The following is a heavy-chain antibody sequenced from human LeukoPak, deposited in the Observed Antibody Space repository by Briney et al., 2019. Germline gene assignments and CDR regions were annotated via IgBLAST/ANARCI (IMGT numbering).Heavy chain of an antibody. CDR1: GGSFSGYY. Sequence: SETLSLTCTVYGGSFSGYYWSWIRQPPGKGLEWIGEMNHSGGSNYNPSLKSRVSISVDMSKNQFSLKLTSVTAADTAVYYCARWVGRAQTSGYYGMDVWGKGTTVTVSS. CDR2: MNHSGGS. V-gene: IGHV4-34*01. CDR3: ARWVGRAQTSGYYGMDV. D-gene: IGHD3-10*01. J-gene: IGHJ6*04.